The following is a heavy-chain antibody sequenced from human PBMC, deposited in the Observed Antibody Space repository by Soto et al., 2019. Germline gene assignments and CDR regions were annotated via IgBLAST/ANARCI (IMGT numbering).Heavy chain of an antibody. V-gene: IGHV3-7*01. J-gene: IGHJ6*04. CDR3: ARSHYSNYLYYYYYYGMDV. D-gene: IGHD4-4*01. Sequence: PGGSLRLSCAASGFTFSSYWMSWVRQAPGKGLEWVANIKQDGSEKYYVDSVKGRFTISRDNAKNSLYLQMNSLRAEDTAVYYCARSHYSNYLYYYYYYGMDVWGKGT. CDR1: GFTFSSYW. CDR2: IKQDGSEK.